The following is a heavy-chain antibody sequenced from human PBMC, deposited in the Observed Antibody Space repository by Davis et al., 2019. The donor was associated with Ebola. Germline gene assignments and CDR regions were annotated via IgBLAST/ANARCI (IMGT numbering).Heavy chain of an antibody. D-gene: IGHD3-3*01. V-gene: IGHV3-64*01. CDR1: GFTFSSYA. CDR2: ISSNGGST. Sequence: GGSLRLSCAASGFTFSSYAMHWVRQAPGKGLEYVSAISSNGGSTYYANSVKGRFTISRDNAKNSLYLQMNSLRAEDTAVYYCARAGAEYDFWSGYPDYWGQGTLVTVSS. J-gene: IGHJ4*02. CDR3: ARAGAEYDFWSGYPDY.